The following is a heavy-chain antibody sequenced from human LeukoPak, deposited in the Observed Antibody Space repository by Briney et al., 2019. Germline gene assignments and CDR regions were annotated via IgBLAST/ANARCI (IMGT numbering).Heavy chain of an antibody. D-gene: IGHD3-10*01. J-gene: IGHJ4*02. Sequence: SETLSLTCAVYGGSFSGYYWSWLRQPPGKGLEWIGEINHSGSTNYNPSLKSRVTISVDTSKNQFSLKLSSVTAADTAVYYCSSTLLNYYGSGSYYFDYWGQGTLVTVSS. CDR1: GGSFSGYY. CDR3: SSTLLNYYGSGSYYFDY. V-gene: IGHV4-34*01. CDR2: INHSGST.